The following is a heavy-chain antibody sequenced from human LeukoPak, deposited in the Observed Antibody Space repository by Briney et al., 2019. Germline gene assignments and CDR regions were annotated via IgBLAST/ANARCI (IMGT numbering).Heavy chain of an antibody. V-gene: IGHV1-46*01. CDR1: GYTFTSYY. CDR3: ARDLGPYCSSTSCQEYWFDP. Sequence: ASVKVSCKASGYTFTSYYMHWVRQAPGQGLGWMGIINPSGGSTSYAQKFQGRVTMTRHTSTSTVYMELSSLRSEDTAVYYCARDLGPYCSSTSCQEYWFDPWGQGTLVTVSS. J-gene: IGHJ5*02. D-gene: IGHD2-2*01. CDR2: INPSGGST.